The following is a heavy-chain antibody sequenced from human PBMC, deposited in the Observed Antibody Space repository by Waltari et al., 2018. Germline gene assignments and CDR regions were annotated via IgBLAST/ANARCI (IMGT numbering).Heavy chain of an antibody. D-gene: IGHD5-12*01. CDR3: ARHWKKSGYRFDP. Sequence: WGWFRPAPGKGVEWSGGFLYRGDPYYNPTLKHRVPISGDTSKNQFSLKLSSVTAADTAVYYCARHWKKSGYRFDPWGQGTLVTVSS. J-gene: IGHJ5*02. CDR2: FLYRGDP. V-gene: IGHV4-39*01.